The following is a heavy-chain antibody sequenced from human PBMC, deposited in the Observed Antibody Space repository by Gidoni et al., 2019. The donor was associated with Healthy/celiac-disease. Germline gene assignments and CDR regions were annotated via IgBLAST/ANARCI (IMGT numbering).Heavy chain of an antibody. D-gene: IGHD3-16*01. Sequence: EVQLVESGGVVVQPGGSLRLSCAASGFTFDYYTMHWVRQAPGKGLEWVSLISWDGGSTYYADSVKGRFTISRDNSKNSLYLQMNSLRTEDTALYYCAKDGGSGFDPWGQGTLVTVSS. CDR2: ISWDGGST. V-gene: IGHV3-43*01. CDR1: GFTFDYYT. J-gene: IGHJ5*02. CDR3: AKDGGSGFDP.